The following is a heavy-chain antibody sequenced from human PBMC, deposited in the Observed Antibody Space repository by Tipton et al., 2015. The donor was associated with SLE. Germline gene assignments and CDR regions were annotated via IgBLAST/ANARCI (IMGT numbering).Heavy chain of an antibody. V-gene: IGHV3-7*01. D-gene: IGHD4-11*01. Sequence: SLRLSCAASGFTFSDYWMNWVRQAPGKGLEWVANIKCDGSAEYYVDSVEGRFTISRDNARNSLYLQMNSLRAEDTAVYYCAKASNGLIGSIDYWGQGTLVTVSS. CDR1: GFTFSDYW. CDR2: IKCDGSAE. J-gene: IGHJ4*02. CDR3: AKASNGLIGSIDY.